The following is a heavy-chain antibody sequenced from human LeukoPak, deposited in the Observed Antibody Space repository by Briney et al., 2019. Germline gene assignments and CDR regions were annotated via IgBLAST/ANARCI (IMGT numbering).Heavy chain of an antibody. D-gene: IGHD3-9*01. V-gene: IGHV3-74*01. CDR2: INNDGRST. J-gene: IGHJ4*02. Sequence: GGSLRLSCAASGFTFSSYWMHWVRQAPGKCLVWVSRINNDGRSTSYADSVKGRFTISRDNAKNTLYLQMNSLRAEDTAVYYCARKRAYDILTGYYSDTFDYWGQGTLVTVSS. CDR3: ARKRAYDILTGYYSDTFDY. CDR1: GFTFSSYW.